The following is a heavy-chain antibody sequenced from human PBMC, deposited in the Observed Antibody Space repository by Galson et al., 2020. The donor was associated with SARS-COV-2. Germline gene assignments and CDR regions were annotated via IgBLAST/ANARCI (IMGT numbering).Heavy chain of an antibody. CDR1: GFTFSSYG. D-gene: IGHD6-19*01. CDR2: IWYDGSNK. V-gene: IGHV3-33*01. J-gene: IGHJ4*02. CDR3: ARDLAVDGGVDY. Sequence: GESLKISCAASGFTFSSYGMHWVRQAPGKGLEWVAVIWYDGSNKYYADSVKGRFTISRDNSKNTLYLQMNNLRAEDTAVYYCARDLAVDGGVDYWGQGTLVTVSS.